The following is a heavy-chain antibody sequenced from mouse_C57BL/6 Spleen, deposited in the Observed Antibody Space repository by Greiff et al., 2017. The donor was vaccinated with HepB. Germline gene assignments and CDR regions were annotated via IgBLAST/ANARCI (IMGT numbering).Heavy chain of an antibody. D-gene: IGHD1-1*01. CDR2: ISDGGSYT. CDR3: AREGLDYYGSSPFDY. Sequence: EVQGVESGGGLVKPGGSLKLSCAASGFTFSSYAMSWVRQTPEKRLEWVATISDGGSYTYYPDNVKGRFTISRDNAKNNLYLQMSHLKSEDTAMYYCAREGLDYYGSSPFDYWGQGTTLTVSS. V-gene: IGHV5-4*01. CDR1: GFTFSSYA. J-gene: IGHJ2*01.